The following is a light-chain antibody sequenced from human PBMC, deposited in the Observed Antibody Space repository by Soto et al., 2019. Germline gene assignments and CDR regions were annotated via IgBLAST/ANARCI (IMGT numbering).Light chain of an antibody. CDR2: GAS. CDR1: QSVSSSY. V-gene: IGKV3-20*01. CDR3: QQYGSSPPFT. Sequence: IVLTQSPGTLSLTPGERATLSCRASQSVSSSYLAWYQQKPGQAPRLLIYGASSSAAVTPDRFSGSGSGTDFSLTIIRREPEDSAVYYFQQYGSSPPFTFGPGTRVDIK. J-gene: IGKJ3*01.